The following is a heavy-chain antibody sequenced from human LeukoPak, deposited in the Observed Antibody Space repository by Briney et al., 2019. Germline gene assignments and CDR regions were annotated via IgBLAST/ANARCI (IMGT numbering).Heavy chain of an antibody. J-gene: IGHJ4*02. V-gene: IGHV4-34*01. D-gene: IGHD3/OR15-3a*01. CDR2: INHSGST. Sequence: SETLSLTCTVSGGSISSYYWSWIRQPPGKGLEWIGEINHSGSTNYNPSLKSRVTISVDTSKNQFSLKLSSVTAADTAVYYCARVGLPSRMFDYWGQGTLVTVSS. CDR3: ARVGLPSRMFDY. CDR1: GGSISSYY.